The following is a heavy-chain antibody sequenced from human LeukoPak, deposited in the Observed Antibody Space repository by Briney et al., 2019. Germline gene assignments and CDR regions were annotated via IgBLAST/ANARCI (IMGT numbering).Heavy chain of an antibody. D-gene: IGHD3-10*01. J-gene: IGHJ4*02. CDR2: IYPGDSDT. V-gene: IGHV5-51*01. Sequence: GESLKISCKGSGYSFTSYWISWVRQMPRKGLEWMGIIYPGDSDTRYSPSFQGQVTFSVDKSISTAYLQWSSLKPSDTAIYYCARHIAPTGTDYWGQGTLVTVSS. CDR1: GYSFTSYW. CDR3: ARHIAPTGTDY.